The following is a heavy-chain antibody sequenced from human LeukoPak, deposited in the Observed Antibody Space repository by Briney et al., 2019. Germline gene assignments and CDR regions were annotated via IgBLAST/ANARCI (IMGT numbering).Heavy chain of an antibody. CDR1: GGTFSSYA. CDR2: IIPIFGTA. V-gene: IGHV1-69*06. J-gene: IGHJ4*02. D-gene: IGHD6-13*01. CDR3: AREGPSSSFQAGNFDY. Sequence: ASVTVSCTASGGTFSSYAISWVRQAPGQGLEWMGGIIPIFGTANYAQKFQGRVTITADKSTSTAYMELSSLRSEDTAVYYCAREGPSSSFQAGNFDYWGQGTLVTVSS.